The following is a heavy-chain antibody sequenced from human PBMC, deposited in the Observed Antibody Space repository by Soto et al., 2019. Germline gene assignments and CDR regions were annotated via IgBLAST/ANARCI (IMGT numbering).Heavy chain of an antibody. CDR2: IWYDGSNK. J-gene: IGHJ3*02. Sequence: QVQLVESGGGVVQPGRSLRLSCAASGFTFSTYVMHWVRQAPGKGLEWVAVIWYDGSNKYYADSVKGRFTISRDNSKNTLYLQMNSLRADDTAVYYCVSLSDASDIWCQGTMLTVSS. CDR3: VSLSDASDI. V-gene: IGHV3-33*01. CDR1: GFTFSTYV.